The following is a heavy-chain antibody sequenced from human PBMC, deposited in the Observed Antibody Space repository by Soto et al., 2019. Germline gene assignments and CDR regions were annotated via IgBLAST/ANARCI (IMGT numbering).Heavy chain of an antibody. CDR2: IYPGDSDT. D-gene: IGHD3-10*01. V-gene: IGHV5-51*01. CDR3: ARLSPFGFGELSPYYYYGMDV. J-gene: IGHJ6*02. CDR1: GYSFTSYW. Sequence: PWESLKISCKGSGYSFTSYWIGWVRQMPGKGLEWMGIIYPGDSDTRYSPSFQGQVTISADKSISTAYLQWSSLKASDTAMYYCARLSPFGFGELSPYYYYGMDVWGQGTTVTVSS.